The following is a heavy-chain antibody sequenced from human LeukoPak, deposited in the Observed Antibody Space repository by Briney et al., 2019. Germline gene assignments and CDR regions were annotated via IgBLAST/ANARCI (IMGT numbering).Heavy chain of an antibody. CDR3: AREVRGVIDY. V-gene: IGHV3-48*04. J-gene: IGHJ4*02. CDR2: ISSSGSTI. CDR1: GFSFGSYR. D-gene: IGHD3-10*01. Sequence: GGPLRLSCAASGFSFGSYRMSWVRQAPGKGLEWVSYISSSGSTIYYADSVKGRFTISRDNAKNSLYLQMNSLRAEDTAVYYCAREVRGVIDYWGQGTLVTVSS.